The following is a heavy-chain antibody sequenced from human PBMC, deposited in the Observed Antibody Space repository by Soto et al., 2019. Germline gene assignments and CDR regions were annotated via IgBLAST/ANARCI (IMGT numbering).Heavy chain of an antibody. Sequence: SVKVSCKASGYIFTSYYIHWVRQAPGQGLEWMGGIIPIFDTGNYAQKFQGRVTITADESTSTAYMELSSLRSEDTAVYYCAREKSGNYDILTGYYDYWGQGTLVTVSS. CDR3: AREKSGNYDILTGYYDY. V-gene: IGHV1-69*13. CDR2: IIPIFDTG. CDR1: GYIFTSYY. D-gene: IGHD3-9*01. J-gene: IGHJ4*02.